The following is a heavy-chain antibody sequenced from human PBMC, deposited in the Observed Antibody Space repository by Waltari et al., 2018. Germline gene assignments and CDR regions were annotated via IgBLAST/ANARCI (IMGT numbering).Heavy chain of an antibody. D-gene: IGHD6-19*01. Sequence: EVQLVESGGGLVQPGGSLRLSCSASGFNLSTYWMTWVRQAPGGGLEWVANIKQDGSSKYYVDSVRVRSTISRDNANNSLFLQINSLRDDDTAVYYCVTDVSGWYVNWGQGTSVTVSS. V-gene: IGHV3-7*01. CDR2: IKQDGSSK. CDR1: GFNLSTYW. J-gene: IGHJ4*02. CDR3: VTDVSGWYVN.